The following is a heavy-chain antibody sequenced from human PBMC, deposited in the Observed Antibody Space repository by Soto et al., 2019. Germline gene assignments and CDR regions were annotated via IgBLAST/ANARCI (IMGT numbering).Heavy chain of an antibody. CDR2: IIPIFGTA. D-gene: IGHD3-3*01. Sequence: GASVKVSCKASGGTFSSYAISWVRQAPGQGLEWMGGIIPIFGTANYAQKFQGRVTITADKSTSTAYMELSSLRSEDTAVYYCARVRGDIVSYDFWSGPPYGMDVWGQGTTVTVSS. CDR1: GGTFSSYA. CDR3: ARVRGDIVSYDFWSGPPYGMDV. V-gene: IGHV1-69*06. J-gene: IGHJ6*02.